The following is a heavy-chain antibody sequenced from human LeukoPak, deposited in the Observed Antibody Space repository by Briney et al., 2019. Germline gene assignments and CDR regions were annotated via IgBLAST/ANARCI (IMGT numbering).Heavy chain of an antibody. CDR3: ARAQMGNPTDC. Sequence: PGGSLRLSCAASGFTLSDYAMYWVRQAPGKGLVWVSRFTADGSSTIYADSVLGRFTVSRDIDKNTLYMQMYSLRAEDTAVYYCARAQMGNPTDCWGQGTLVTVSS. CDR2: FTADGSST. V-gene: IGHV3-74*01. D-gene: IGHD1-26*01. CDR1: GFTLSDYA. J-gene: IGHJ4*02.